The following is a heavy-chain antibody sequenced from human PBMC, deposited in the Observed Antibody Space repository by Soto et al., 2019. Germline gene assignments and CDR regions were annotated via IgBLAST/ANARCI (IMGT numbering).Heavy chain of an antibody. J-gene: IGHJ4*02. CDR2: INHSGST. V-gene: IGHV4-34*01. CDR3: ARDSYFDY. CDR1: GGSFSGYY. Sequence: SETLSLTCAVYGGSFSGYYWSWIRQPPGKGLEWIGEINHSGSTNYNPSLKSRVTISVDTSKNQFPLKLSSVTAADTAVYYCARDSYFDYWGQGTLVTVSS. D-gene: IGHD2-21*01.